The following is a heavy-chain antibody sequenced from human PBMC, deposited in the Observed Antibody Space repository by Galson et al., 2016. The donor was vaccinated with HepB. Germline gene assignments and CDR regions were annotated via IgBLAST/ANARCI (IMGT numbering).Heavy chain of an antibody. J-gene: IGHJ5*02. V-gene: IGHV1-8*01. D-gene: IGHD1-7*01. Sequence: SVKVSCKASGYPFSSYDFHWVRQAAGQGLEWMGWMNPISGNTGYAQKFQGRVTMTRNTSISTAYMELSSLRSEGTAVYYCTRDLSSGTPGPWGQGTLVTVS. CDR1: GYPFSSYD. CDR2: MNPISGNT. CDR3: TRDLSSGTPGP.